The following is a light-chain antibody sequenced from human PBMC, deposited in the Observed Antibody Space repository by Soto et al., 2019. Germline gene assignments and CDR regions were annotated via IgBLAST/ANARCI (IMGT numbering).Light chain of an antibody. CDR3: ASYTRDTALV. J-gene: IGLJ1*01. Sequence: QSVLTQPASVSGSPGQSITISCTGTSSDVGGYNYVSWYQQHPGKAPKLMIYDVTNRPSGVSNSFSGSKSGNTASLTISGLQAEDEAAYYCASYTRDTALVSGTGTTVTVL. V-gene: IGLV2-14*01. CDR1: SSDVGGYNY. CDR2: DVT.